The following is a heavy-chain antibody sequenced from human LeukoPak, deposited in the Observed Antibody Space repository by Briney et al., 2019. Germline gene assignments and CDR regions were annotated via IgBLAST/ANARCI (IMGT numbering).Heavy chain of an antibody. D-gene: IGHD2-8*01. Sequence: GGSLRLSCAASGFTVSTNYMTWVRQAPGKGLEWVSFIYSDGSTYYADSVKGRFTISRDNSKNTLYLRMNSLRAEDTAVYYCAREWRGSVDAFDIWGQGTLVTVSS. J-gene: IGHJ4*02. CDR1: GFTVSTNY. CDR2: IYSDGST. CDR3: AREWRGSVDAFDI. V-gene: IGHV3-53*01.